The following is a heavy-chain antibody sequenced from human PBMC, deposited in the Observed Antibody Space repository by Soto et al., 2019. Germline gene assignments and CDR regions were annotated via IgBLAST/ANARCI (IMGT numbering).Heavy chain of an antibody. CDR1: GFTFSSYA. CDR2: ISYDGSNK. Sequence: GGSLRLSCAASGFTFSSYAMHWVRQAPGKGLEWVAVISYDGSNKYYADSVKGRFTISRDNSKNTLYLQMNSLRAEDTAVYYCARGNMIEPYGMDVWGQGTRVTVSS. J-gene: IGHJ6*02. CDR3: ARGNMIEPYGMDV. V-gene: IGHV3-30-3*01. D-gene: IGHD3-22*01.